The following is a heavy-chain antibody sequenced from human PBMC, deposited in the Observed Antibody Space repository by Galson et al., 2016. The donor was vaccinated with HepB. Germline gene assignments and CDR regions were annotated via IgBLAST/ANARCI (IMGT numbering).Heavy chain of an antibody. Sequence: SLRLSCAASGFTVNNYAMYWVRLAPGKGLEWVSLIGGTGDSTKYADSVKGRFTISRDNSKNTVYLQMNSLRPEDTAVYYCANPRLYDSGVWGQGTLVTVSS. CDR1: GFTVNNYA. V-gene: IGHV3-23*01. CDR2: IGGTGDST. J-gene: IGHJ4*02. D-gene: IGHD3-10*01. CDR3: ANPRLYDSGV.